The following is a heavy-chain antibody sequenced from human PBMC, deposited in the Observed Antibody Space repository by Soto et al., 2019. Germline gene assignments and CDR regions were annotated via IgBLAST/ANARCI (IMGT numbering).Heavy chain of an antibody. V-gene: IGHV3-48*03. CDR3: VRDRYSSGRFGDF. CDR1: AFSFTSDE. J-gene: IGHJ4*02. Sequence: GGSLRLSCAVSAFSFTSDEMNWVRQAPGKGLEWVAYISTSGNTIYYADSVKGRFTISRDNAKNSLYLQMNSLRVEDTAVYYCVRDRYSSGRFGDFWGQGTPVTVSS. CDR2: ISTSGNTI. D-gene: IGHD6-19*01.